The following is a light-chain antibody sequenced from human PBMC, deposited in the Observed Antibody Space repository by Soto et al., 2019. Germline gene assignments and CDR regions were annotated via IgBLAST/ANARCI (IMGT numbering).Light chain of an antibody. V-gene: IGKV1D-16*01. CDR2: FAS. CDR3: QQFRSFPIT. Sequence: DIQMTQSPSSLSASVGDRVTITCRASQDIGSHLAWYQQKPEKAPKSLIYFASTLQSGVPSRFSASGSGTDFTLTISSLQPEDFATYYCQQFRSFPITFGGGTKVDIK. CDR1: QDIGSH. J-gene: IGKJ4*01.